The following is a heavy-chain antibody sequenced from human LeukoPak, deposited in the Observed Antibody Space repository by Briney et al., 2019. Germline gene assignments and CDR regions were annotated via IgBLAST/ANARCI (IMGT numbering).Heavy chain of an antibody. CDR3: ARDPGGVYCSSTSCYRHYYMDV. V-gene: IGHV1-18*01. D-gene: IGHD2-2*01. Sequence: ASVKVSCKASGYTFASYGISWVRQAPGQGLEWMGWISAYNGNTNYAQKLQGRVTMTTDTSTSTAYMELRSLRSDDTAVYYCARDPGGVYCSSTSCYRHYYMDVWGKGTTVTVSS. CDR2: ISAYNGNT. J-gene: IGHJ6*03. CDR1: GYTFASYG.